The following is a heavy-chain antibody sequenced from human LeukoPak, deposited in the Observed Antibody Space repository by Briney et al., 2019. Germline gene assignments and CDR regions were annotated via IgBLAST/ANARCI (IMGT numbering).Heavy chain of an antibody. CDR1: GYTFTGYY. Sequence: RASVKVSCKASGYTFTGYYMHWVRQAPGQGLEWMGWINPNSGGTNYAQKFQGRVTMTRDTSISTAYMELSRLRSDDTAVYYCARGSSYYDFWSGYYYFQHWGQGTLVTVSS. CDR3: ARGSSYYDFWSGYYYFQH. D-gene: IGHD3-3*01. J-gene: IGHJ1*01. CDR2: INPNSGGT. V-gene: IGHV1-2*02.